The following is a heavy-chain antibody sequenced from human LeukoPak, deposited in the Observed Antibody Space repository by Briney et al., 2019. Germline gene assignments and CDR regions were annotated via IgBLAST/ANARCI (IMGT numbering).Heavy chain of an antibody. CDR3: ASQKHYSFDY. CDR2: TNHSGST. CDR1: GGSFSGYY. Sequence: SETLSLTCAVYGGSFSGYYWSWIRQPPGKGLEWIGETNHSGSTNYNPSLKSRVTISVDTSKNQFSLKLSSVTAADTAVYYCASQKHYSFDYWGQGTLVTVSS. V-gene: IGHV4-34*01. D-gene: IGHD3-10*01. J-gene: IGHJ4*02.